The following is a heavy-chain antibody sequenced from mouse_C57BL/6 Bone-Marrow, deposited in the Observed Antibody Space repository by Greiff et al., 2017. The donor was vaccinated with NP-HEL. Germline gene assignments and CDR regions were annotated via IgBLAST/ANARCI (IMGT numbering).Heavy chain of an antibody. V-gene: IGHV5-9-1*02. J-gene: IGHJ1*03. CDR3: TREDYYGSSYVWYFDV. CDR2: ISSGGDYI. Sequence: EVHLVESGEGLVKPGGSLKLSCAASGFTFSSYAMSWVRQTPEKRLEWVAYISSGGDYIYYADTVKGRFTISRDNARNTLYLQMSSLKSEDTAMYYCTREDYYGSSYVWYFDVWGTGTTVTVSS. D-gene: IGHD1-1*01. CDR1: GFTFSSYA.